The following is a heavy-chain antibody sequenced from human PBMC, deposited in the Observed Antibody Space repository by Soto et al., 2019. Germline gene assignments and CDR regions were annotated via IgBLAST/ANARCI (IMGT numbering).Heavy chain of an antibody. CDR1: GFTFSSYA. D-gene: IGHD4-17*01. Sequence: GGSLRLSCAASGFTFSSYAMHWVRQASGKGLEWVAVISYDGSNKYYADSVKGRFTISRDNSKNTLYLQMNSLRAEDTAVYYCARDPVRAQGWFDPGGQGTLVTVSS. CDR2: ISYDGSNK. V-gene: IGHV3-30-3*01. J-gene: IGHJ5*02. CDR3: ARDPVRAQGWFDP.